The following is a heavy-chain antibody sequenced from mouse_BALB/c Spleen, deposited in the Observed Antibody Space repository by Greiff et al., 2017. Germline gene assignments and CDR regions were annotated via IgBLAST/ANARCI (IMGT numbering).Heavy chain of an antibody. CDR2: IRSKSNNYAT. D-gene: IGHD1-2*01. V-gene: IGHV10-1*02. J-gene: IGHJ3*01. Sequence: EVKLVESGGGLVQPKGSLKLSCAASGFTFNTYAMNWVRQAPGKGLEWVARIRSKSNNYATYYADSVKDRFTISRDDSQSMLYLQMNNLKTEDTAMYYCVRPSITTATWFAYWGQGTLVTVSA. CDR1: GFTFNTYA. CDR3: VRPSITTATWFAY.